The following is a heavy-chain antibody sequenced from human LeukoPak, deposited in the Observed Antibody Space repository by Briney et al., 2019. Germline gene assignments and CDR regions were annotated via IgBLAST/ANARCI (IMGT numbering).Heavy chain of an antibody. CDR3: ARDNGAYWGMDV. J-gene: IGHJ6*02. V-gene: IGHV3-23*01. Sequence: GGSLRLSCAASGFTFSSYAMSWVRQAPGKGLEWVSAISGSGGSTYYADSVKGRFTISRDNAKNSLYLQMNSLRAEDTAVYYCARDNGAYWGMDVWGQGTTVTVSS. D-gene: IGHD2-21*01. CDR2: ISGSGGST. CDR1: GFTFSSYA.